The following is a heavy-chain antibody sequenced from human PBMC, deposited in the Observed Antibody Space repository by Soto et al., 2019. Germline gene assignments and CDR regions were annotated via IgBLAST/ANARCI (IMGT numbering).Heavy chain of an antibody. V-gene: IGHV3-74*01. CDR3: ARDLSGDTTPYFDL. J-gene: IGHJ4*02. CDR1: GFAFSSYW. Sequence: PGGSLRLTCAASGFAFSSYWMHWVRQTPGKGPVWVSRIYNDGSRTAYADSVKGRFTISRYNTNHTMYLQMSSLTVEHTAVYYCARDLSGDTTPYFDLWGQGTLVTVSS. D-gene: IGHD1-1*01. CDR2: IYNDGSRT.